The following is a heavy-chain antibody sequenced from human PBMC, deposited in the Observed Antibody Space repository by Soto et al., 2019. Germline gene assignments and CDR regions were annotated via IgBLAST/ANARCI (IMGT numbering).Heavy chain of an antibody. D-gene: IGHD6-13*01. CDR3: ARESTVAGTDNWFDS. Sequence: PSETLSLTCTVSGAFISGYYWSWIRQPAGKGLEWIGRIYTSGSTKYSPSLKSRATMSVDTSKEQFSLKLNSVTAADTAVYYCARESTVAGTDNWFDSWGQGTLVTV. CDR2: IYTSGST. J-gene: IGHJ5*01. CDR1: GAFISGYY. V-gene: IGHV4-4*07.